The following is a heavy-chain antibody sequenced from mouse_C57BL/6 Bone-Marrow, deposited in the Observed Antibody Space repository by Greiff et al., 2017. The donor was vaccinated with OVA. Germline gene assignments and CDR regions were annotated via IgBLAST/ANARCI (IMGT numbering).Heavy chain of an antibody. CDR2: IYPGDGDT. V-gene: IGHV1-82*01. J-gene: IGHJ3*01. Sequence: QVQLKESGPELVKPGASVKISCKASGYAFSSSWMNWVKQRPGKGLEWIGRIYPGDGDTNYNGKFKGKATLTADKSSSTAYMQLSSLTSEDSAVYFCARDYYGSSSWFAYWGQGTLVTVSA. CDR1: GYAFSSSW. D-gene: IGHD1-1*01. CDR3: ARDYYGSSSWFAY.